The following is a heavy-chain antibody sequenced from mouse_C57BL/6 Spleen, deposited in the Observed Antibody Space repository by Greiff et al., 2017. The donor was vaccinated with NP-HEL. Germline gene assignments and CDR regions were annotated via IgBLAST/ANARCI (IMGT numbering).Heavy chain of an antibody. J-gene: IGHJ2*01. CDR2: ISYDGSN. CDR3: ARGVFSVDY. V-gene: IGHV3-6*01. CDR1: GYSITSGYY. Sequence: EVQLQESGPGLVKPSQSLSLTCSVTGYSITSGYYWNWIRQFPGNKLEWMGYISYDGSNNYNPSLKNRISITRDTSKNQFFLKLNSVTTEDTATYYCARGVFSVDYWGQGTTLTVSS.